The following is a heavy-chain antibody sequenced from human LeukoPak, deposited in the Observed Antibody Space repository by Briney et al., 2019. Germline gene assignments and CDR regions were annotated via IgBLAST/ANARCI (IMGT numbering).Heavy chain of an antibody. J-gene: IGHJ4*02. V-gene: IGHV3-21*01. CDR2: ISSSSYI. D-gene: IGHD6-19*01. Sequence: GGSLRLSCAASGFTFSSYSMNWVRQAPGKGLEWVSSISSSSYIYYADSVKGRFTISRDNAKNTLYLQMNSLRAEDTAVYYCARGGWFIVDYWGQGTLVTVSS. CDR1: GFTFSSYS. CDR3: ARGGWFIVDY.